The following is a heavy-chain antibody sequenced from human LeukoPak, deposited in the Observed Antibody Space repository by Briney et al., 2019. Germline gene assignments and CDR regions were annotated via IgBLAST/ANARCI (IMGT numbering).Heavy chain of an antibody. J-gene: IGHJ3*02. CDR3: ARGDVFDI. V-gene: IGHV4-59*01. Sequence: SETPSLTCTVSGGSISSYYWSWVRQPPGKGLEWIGYIYYSGSTNYNPSLESRVTISIDTSKNQFSLKLTSVTAADTAVYYCARGDVFDIWGQGTLVTVSS. CDR1: GGSISSYY. CDR2: IYYSGST.